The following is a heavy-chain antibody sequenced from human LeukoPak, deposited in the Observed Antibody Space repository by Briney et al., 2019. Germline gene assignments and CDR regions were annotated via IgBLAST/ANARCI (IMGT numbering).Heavy chain of an antibody. CDR2: INPNSGGT. CDR3: ASSLWFGELGLDY. CDR1: GYTFTIYG. D-gene: IGHD3-10*01. J-gene: IGHJ4*02. Sequence: GASVKVSCKASGYTFTIYGISWVRQAPGQGLEWMGWINPNSGGTNYAQKFQGRVTMTRDTSISTAYMELSRLRSDDTAVYYCASSLWFGELGLDYWGQGTLVTVSS. V-gene: IGHV1-2*02.